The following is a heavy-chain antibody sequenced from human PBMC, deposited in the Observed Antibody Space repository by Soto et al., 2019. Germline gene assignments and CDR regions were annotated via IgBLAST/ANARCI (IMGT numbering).Heavy chain of an antibody. J-gene: IGHJ5*02. Sequence: PSETLSLTCAVYGGSFSGYYLSWIRQPPGKGLEWIGEINHSGSTNYNPSLKSRVTISVDTSKNQFSLKLSSVTAADTAVYYCARAVFDSSGYHGWFDPWGQGTLVTVSS. V-gene: IGHV4-34*01. CDR3: ARAVFDSSGYHGWFDP. D-gene: IGHD3-22*01. CDR2: INHSGST. CDR1: GGSFSGYY.